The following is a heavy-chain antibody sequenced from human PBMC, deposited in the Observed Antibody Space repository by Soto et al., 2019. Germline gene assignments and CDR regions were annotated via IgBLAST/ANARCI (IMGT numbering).Heavy chain of an antibody. CDR2: MYYSGST. Sequence: SETLSLTCTVSGGSIRNYYWSWIRQPPGKGLEWIASMYYSGSTRYNPSLKSRVTMSLDTSKSQFSLRLSSVTTADTAVYFCARVLPRITTLSVDSNWFDPWGQGTPVTVSS. J-gene: IGHJ5*02. CDR1: GGSIRNYY. CDR3: ARVLPRITTLSVDSNWFDP. D-gene: IGHD3-3*01. V-gene: IGHV4-59*01.